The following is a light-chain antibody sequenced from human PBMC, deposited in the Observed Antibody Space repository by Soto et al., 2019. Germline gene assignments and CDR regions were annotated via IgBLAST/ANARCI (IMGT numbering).Light chain of an antibody. CDR1: SSDVGGYNY. J-gene: IGLJ2*01. CDR3: SSYTSSSTPVV. V-gene: IGLV2-14*01. Sequence: QSALTQPASVSGSPGQSITISCTGTSSDVGGYNYVSWYQQHPGKAPKLMIYDVSNRPSGVSNRFSGSKSGNTASLTISGLQSGDAADYYCSSYTSSSTPVVFGGGTQLTVL. CDR2: DVS.